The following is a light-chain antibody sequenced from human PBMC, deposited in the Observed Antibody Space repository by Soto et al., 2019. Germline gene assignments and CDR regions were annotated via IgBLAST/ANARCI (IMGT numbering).Light chain of an antibody. V-gene: IGKV3-15*01. CDR2: GAS. Sequence: EIVMTQSPGFLSVSPGERATLSCRASQRVSNDVAWIQQRPGQPPRPLIYGASTRATGIPARFSGSGSGTEFTLTISSLQPEDYAVYSCHPDNVWPRTFGQETKVDI. CDR3: HPDNVWPRT. J-gene: IGKJ1*01. CDR1: QRVSND.